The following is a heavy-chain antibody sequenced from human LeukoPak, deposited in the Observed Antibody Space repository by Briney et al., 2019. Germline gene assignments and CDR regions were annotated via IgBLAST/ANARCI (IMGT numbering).Heavy chain of an antibody. CDR2: ISSSGSSI. CDR3: ARGPRDPSEYCSGGRCAPTYDV. Sequence: GGSLRLSCAASGFTFNNYEMNWVRQAPGKGLEWVSYISSSGSSIYYADSVKGRFTISRDNAKNSLYLQMNSLRAVDTAIYYCARGPRDPSEYCSGGRCAPTYDVWGQGTLVTVSS. V-gene: IGHV3-48*03. D-gene: IGHD2-15*01. J-gene: IGHJ4*02. CDR1: GFTFNNYE.